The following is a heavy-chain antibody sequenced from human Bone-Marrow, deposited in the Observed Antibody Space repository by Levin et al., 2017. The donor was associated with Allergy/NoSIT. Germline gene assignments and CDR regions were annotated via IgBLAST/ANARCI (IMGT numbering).Heavy chain of an antibody. V-gene: IGHV3-43*01. D-gene: IGHD4-17*01. J-gene: IGHJ4*02. CDR3: AKDKSPVTGFIFDY. CDR1: GFTFDDYT. Sequence: GGSLRLSCAASGFTFDDYTMHWVRQAPGKGLEWVSLISWDGGSTYYADSVKGRFTISRDNSKNSLYLQMNSLRTEDTALYYCAKDKSPVTGFIFDYWGQGTLVTVSS. CDR2: ISWDGGST.